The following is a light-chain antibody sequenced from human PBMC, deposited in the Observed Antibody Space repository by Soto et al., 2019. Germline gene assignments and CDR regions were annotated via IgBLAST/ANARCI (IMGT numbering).Light chain of an antibody. J-gene: IGKJ4*01. CDR2: GAS. CDR1: QSVSSY. V-gene: IGKV3-20*01. Sequence: EIVLTQSPATLSLSPGERATLSCRASQSVSSYLAWYQQKPGQAPRILIYGASNRATGIPDRFSGSGSGTDFTLTISRLEPEDFEVYYCQQYGHSPLTFGGGTKVDIK. CDR3: QQYGHSPLT.